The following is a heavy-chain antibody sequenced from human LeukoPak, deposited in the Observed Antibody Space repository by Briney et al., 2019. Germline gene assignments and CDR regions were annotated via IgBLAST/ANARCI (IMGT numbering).Heavy chain of an antibody. V-gene: IGHV4-39*01. CDR2: IYYSGNT. CDR3: ARSYYYDYRQIDY. J-gene: IGHJ4*02. Sequence: PSETLSLTCTVSGGSISSSSYYWGWIRQPPGKGLEWIGSIYYSGNTYYNPSLKSRITISVDTSKNQFSLNLYSVTAADTAVFYCARSYYYDYRQIDYWGQGTLVTVSS. D-gene: IGHD3-22*01. CDR1: GGSISSSSYY.